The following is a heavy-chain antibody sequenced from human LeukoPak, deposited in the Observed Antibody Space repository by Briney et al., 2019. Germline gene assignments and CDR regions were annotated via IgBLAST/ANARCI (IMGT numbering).Heavy chain of an antibody. D-gene: IGHD4-17*01. CDR2: ISPGGEET. J-gene: IGHJ5*01. Sequence: GGSLSLSCSASGFTLSSFAMNWVRQAPGKGLEWVSSISPGGEETYYADSVEGRFTISRDNSKNTLSLQMNSLRAEDTAVYYCAKQYIVTTWYWFGSWGQGTLVTVSS. V-gene: IGHV3-23*01. CDR3: AKQYIVTTWYWFGS. CDR1: GFTLSSFA.